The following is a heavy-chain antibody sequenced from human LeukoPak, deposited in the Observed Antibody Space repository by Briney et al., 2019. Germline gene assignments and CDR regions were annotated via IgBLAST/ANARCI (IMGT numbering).Heavy chain of an antibody. CDR3: ARDYCSSTSCFLWS. V-gene: IGHV3-20*04. D-gene: IGHD2-2*01. CDR2: INWNGGST. CDR1: GFTFDGYG. Sequence: GGSLRLSCAASGFTFDGYGMGWVRQAPGKGLEWVSGINWNGGSTGYVDSVKGRFTISRDNAKNTLYLQMNSLRAEDTAVYYCARDYCSSTSCFLWSWGQGTLVTVSS. J-gene: IGHJ5*02.